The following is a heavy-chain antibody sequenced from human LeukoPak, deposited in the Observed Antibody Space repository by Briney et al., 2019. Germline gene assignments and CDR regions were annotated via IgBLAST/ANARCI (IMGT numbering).Heavy chain of an antibody. CDR3: ARDPIMITFGGVLYWFDP. CDR2: IYYSGST. Sequence: SETLSLTCTASGGSISSSSYYWGWIRQPPGKGLEWIGSIYYSGSTYYNPSLKSRVTISVDTSKNQFSLKLSSVTAADTAVYYCARDPIMITFGGVLYWFDPWGQGTLVTVSS. CDR1: GGSISSSSYY. D-gene: IGHD3-16*01. V-gene: IGHV4-39*07. J-gene: IGHJ5*02.